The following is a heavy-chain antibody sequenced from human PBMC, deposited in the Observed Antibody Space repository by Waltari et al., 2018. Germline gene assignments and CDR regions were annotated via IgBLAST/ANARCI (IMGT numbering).Heavy chain of an antibody. D-gene: IGHD2-21*01. CDR2: IKNGGDT. CDR3: ARDVGGDGYSLFDF. J-gene: IGHJ4*02. Sequence: EVQVVESGGGLVQPGGSLRLSCAVSGFTVSSHHMNWVRQAPGKGLGWVSVIKNGGDTNYADSVKGRITISRDNSKNTVYLQMNSLRTEDTAVYYCARDVGGDGYSLFDFWGQGTLVTVSS. V-gene: IGHV3-66*02. CDR1: GFTVSSHH.